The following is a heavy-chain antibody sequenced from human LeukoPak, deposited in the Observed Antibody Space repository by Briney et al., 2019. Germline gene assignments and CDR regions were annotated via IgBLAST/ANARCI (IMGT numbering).Heavy chain of an antibody. D-gene: IGHD3-16*02. J-gene: IGHJ5*02. V-gene: IGHV1-69*04. Sequence: SVKVSCKASGGTFSSYAISRVRQAPGQGLEWMGRIIPILGIANYAQKFQGRVTITADKSTSTAYMELSSLRSEDTAVYYCASTLDYIWGSYRNNWFDPWGQGTLVTVSS. CDR3: ASTLDYIWGSYRNNWFDP. CDR1: GGTFSSYA. CDR2: IIPILGIA.